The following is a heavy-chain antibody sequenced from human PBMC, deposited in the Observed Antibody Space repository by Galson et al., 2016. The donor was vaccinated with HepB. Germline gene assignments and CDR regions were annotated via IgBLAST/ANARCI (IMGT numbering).Heavy chain of an antibody. V-gene: IGHV4-4*02. J-gene: IGHJ4*02. CDR3: SRGTLGTTATMAFDS. D-gene: IGHD1-26*01. Sequence: ETLSLTCAVSGDSISNNYWWSWVRQSPGKGLEWIGEIYQTGSANYNPSFTSRATLSIDKSKNQISLSLGSVTSADTAVYYCSRGTLGTTATMAFDSWGQGTLVSVSS. CDR1: GDSISNNYW. CDR2: IYQTGSA.